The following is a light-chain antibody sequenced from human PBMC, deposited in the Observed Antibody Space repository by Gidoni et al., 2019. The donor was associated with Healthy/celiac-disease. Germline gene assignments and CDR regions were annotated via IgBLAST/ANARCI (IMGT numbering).Light chain of an antibody. CDR3: SSYTSSSTLGV. V-gene: IGLV2-14*03. Sequence: QSALTHPASVSGPPGQSITISCTGTSSYVGGYNYVSWYQQHPGKAPKLMIYDVSNRPSGVSNRFSGSKSGNTASLTISGLQAEDEADYYCSSYTSSSTLGVFGGGTKLTVL. CDR1: SSYVGGYNY. J-gene: IGLJ2*01. CDR2: DVS.